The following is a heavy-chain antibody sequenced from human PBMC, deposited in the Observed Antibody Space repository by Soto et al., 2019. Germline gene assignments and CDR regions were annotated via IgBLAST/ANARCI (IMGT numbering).Heavy chain of an antibody. D-gene: IGHD3-9*01. V-gene: IGHV4-59*08. CDR3: ARHRGDILTGYYSGYFDY. CDR1: GGSISSYY. CDR2: IYYSGST. Sequence: SETLSLTCTVSGGSISSYYWSWIRQPPGKGLEWIGYIYYSGSTNYNPSLKSRVTISVDTSKNQFSLKLSSVTAADTAVYYCARHRGDILTGYYSGYFDYWGQGSLVTVSS. J-gene: IGHJ4*02.